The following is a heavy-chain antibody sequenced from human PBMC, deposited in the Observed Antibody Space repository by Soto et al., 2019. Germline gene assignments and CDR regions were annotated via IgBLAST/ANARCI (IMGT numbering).Heavy chain of an antibody. V-gene: IGHV4-34*01. CDR2: INHSGSA. D-gene: IGHD3-10*01. CDR1: GLSFLGSD. J-gene: IGHJ4*02. CDR3: ARATSHYASGRYEGGYYYFDY. Sequence: SGTLSLTCALNGLSFLGSDGSWIVWSPGKGLEWIGQINHSGSANYHPSLKSRVTIFLHTSGNEFSLELSSVTAADTSFYYCARATSHYASGRYEGGYYYFDYWGQG.